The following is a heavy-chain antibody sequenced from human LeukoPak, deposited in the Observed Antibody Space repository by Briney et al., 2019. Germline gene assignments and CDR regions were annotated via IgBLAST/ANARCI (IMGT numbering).Heavy chain of an antibody. CDR1: GFTFSDYY. Sequence: GGSLRLSCAASGFTFSDYYMSWIRQAPGKRLEWVSYISSSSSYTNYADSVKGRFTISRDNAKNSLYLQMNSLRAEDTAVYYCARRRGDGYGYDYWGQGTLVTVSS. J-gene: IGHJ4*02. CDR3: ARRRGDGYGYDY. V-gene: IGHV3-11*06. CDR2: ISSSSSYT. D-gene: IGHD5-12*01.